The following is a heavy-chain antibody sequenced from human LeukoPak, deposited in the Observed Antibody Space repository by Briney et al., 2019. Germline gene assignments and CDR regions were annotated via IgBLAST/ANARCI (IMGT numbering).Heavy chain of an antibody. D-gene: IGHD3-16*01. J-gene: IGHJ4*02. CDR3: ARDRGAN. CDR2: IYSGGST. V-gene: IGHV3-53*05. CDR1: DLTVSSNY. Sequence: GGSRRLSGAASDLTVSSNYMSWVGQAPGKGLEWVSVIYSGGSTYYADSVKGRFTISRDNSKNTLYLQMNSLRAEDTAVYYCARDRGANWGQGTLVTVSS.